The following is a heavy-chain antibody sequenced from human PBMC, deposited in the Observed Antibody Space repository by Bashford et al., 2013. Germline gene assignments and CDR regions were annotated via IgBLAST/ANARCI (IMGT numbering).Heavy chain of an antibody. V-gene: IGHV1-2*02. CDR1: GGTFSSYA. Sequence: VASVKVSCKASGGTFSSYAISWVRQAPGQGLEWMGRIIPNGGDTSSALKFEGRVTLTRDPSIKKFYMELRSLRSDDTAVYYCSIDSSPDSGWIRLDPWGQGTLVTVSS. D-gene: IGHD6-19*01. CDR3: SIDSSPDSGWIRLDP. J-gene: IGHJ5*02. CDR2: IIPNGGDT.